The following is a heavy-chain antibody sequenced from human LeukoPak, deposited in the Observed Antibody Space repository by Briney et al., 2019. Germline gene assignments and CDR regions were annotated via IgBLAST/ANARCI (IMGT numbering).Heavy chain of an antibody. CDR1: GFTFSTYA. V-gene: IGHV3-30*04. Sequence: HPGGSLRLSCVGSGFTFSTYAFHWVRQAPGKGLEWVAVMSYDGDTKYYADSVKGRFTISRDNSKNTLYMQVSSLRAEDTAVYYCARDLDEEFGRDGYYYAMDVWGQGTTVTVSS. CDR2: MSYDGDTK. D-gene: IGHD3-16*01. J-gene: IGHJ6*02. CDR3: ARDLDEEFGRDGYYYAMDV.